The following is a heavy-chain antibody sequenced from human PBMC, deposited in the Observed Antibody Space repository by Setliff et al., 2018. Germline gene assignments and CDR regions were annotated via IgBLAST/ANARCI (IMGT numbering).Heavy chain of an antibody. D-gene: IGHD1-26*01. V-gene: IGHV4-38-2*01. J-gene: IGHJ4*02. CDR3: ARVPALGGMVGTHGIDY. CDR2: LYHGGTT. CDR1: SLSVSSGYF. Sequence: PSQTLSLTCAVSSLSVSSGYFWGWIRQPPGKGLEWIGCLYHGGTTHYNPSLKSRVTISLDTSKNGFSLKLSSVTAADTAVYYCARVPALGGMVGTHGIDYWGQGTPVTVSS.